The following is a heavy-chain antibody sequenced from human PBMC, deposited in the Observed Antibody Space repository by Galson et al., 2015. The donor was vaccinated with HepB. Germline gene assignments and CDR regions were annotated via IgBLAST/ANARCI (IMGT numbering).Heavy chain of an antibody. D-gene: IGHD6-13*01. Sequence: SLRLSCAASGFTFSSYGMHWVRQAPGKGLEWVAVISYDGSNKYYADSVKGRFTISRDNSKNTLYLQMNSLRAEDTAVYYCAKDLGRIAAAGTSVDYWGQGTLVTVSS. V-gene: IGHV3-30*18. CDR2: ISYDGSNK. CDR1: GFTFSSYG. J-gene: IGHJ4*02. CDR3: AKDLGRIAAAGTSVDY.